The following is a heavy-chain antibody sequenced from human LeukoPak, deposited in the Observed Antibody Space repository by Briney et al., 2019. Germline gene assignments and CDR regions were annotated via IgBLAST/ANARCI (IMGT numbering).Heavy chain of an antibody. CDR2: ISSSDGNSK. Sequence: PGTSLRLSCATSGFTFTCCGMHWVRQASGKGLEWVAAISSSDGNSKYYADSVKGRFTISRDNSKNTLYLQMNSLRAEDTAVYYCARAIILGARYFDYWGQGTLLTVSS. D-gene: IGHD1-26*01. CDR3: ARAIILGARYFDY. J-gene: IGHJ4*02. V-gene: IGHV3-30*03. CDR1: GFTFTCCG.